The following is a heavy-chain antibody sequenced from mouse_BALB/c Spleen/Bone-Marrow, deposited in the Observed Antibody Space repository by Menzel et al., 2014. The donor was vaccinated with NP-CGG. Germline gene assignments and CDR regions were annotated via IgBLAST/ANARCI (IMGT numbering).Heavy chain of an antibody. J-gene: IGHJ2*01. CDR3: ARALAYGSSFDY. V-gene: IGHV5-15*02. D-gene: IGHD1-1*01. CDR2: ISNLAYSI. Sequence: EVQVVESGGGLVQPGGSRKLSCAASGFTFSDYGMAWVRQAPGKGPEWVAFISNLAYSIYYTDTVTGRFTISRENAKNTLYLEMSSLRSEDTAMYYCARALAYGSSFDYWGRGTTLTVSS. CDR1: GFTFSDYG.